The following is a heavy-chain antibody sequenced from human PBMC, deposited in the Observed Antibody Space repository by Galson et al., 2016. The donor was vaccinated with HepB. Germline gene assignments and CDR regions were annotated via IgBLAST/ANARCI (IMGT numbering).Heavy chain of an antibody. D-gene: IGHD6-19*01. CDR1: GLTFNIQY. CDR2: IEKDGSEE. Sequence: SLRLSCAVSGLTFNIQYMSWVRQAPGKGLEWVANIEKDGSEENYVDSEKGRFTISRDNAKNSAYLQMSNVRAEDTAIYYCVAGAGWLPDYWGQGTLVSVSS. V-gene: IGHV3-7*03. CDR3: VAGAGWLPDY. J-gene: IGHJ4*02.